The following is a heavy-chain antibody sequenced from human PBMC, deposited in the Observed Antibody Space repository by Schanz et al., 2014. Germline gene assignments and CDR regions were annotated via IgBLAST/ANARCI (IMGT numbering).Heavy chain of an antibody. V-gene: IGHV1-2*06. CDR2: INPNSGGT. D-gene: IGHD5-12*01. CDR1: GYTFTDYY. Sequence: QVQLVQSGAEVKKLGASVKVYCKASGYTFTDYYMHWVRQAPGQGLEWMGRINPNSGGTNYAQKFQGRVTMTRDTSISTAYMEMSRLISDDTAVYYCAREMLDIVATMDDDAFDIWGQGTMVTVSS. CDR3: AREMLDIVATMDDDAFDI. J-gene: IGHJ3*02.